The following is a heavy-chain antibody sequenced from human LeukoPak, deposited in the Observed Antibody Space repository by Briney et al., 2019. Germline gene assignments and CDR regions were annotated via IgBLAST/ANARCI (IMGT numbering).Heavy chain of an antibody. CDR1: GGSISSGGYY. Sequence: SETLSLTCTVSGGSISSGGYYWSWIRQHPGKGLEWIGYIYYSGSTYYNPSLKSRVTISVDTSKNQFSLKLSSVTAADTAVYYCARGYYDSSGYYPGLDYWGQGTLVTVSS. J-gene: IGHJ4*02. D-gene: IGHD3-22*01. V-gene: IGHV4-31*03. CDR2: IYYSGST. CDR3: ARGYYDSSGYYPGLDY.